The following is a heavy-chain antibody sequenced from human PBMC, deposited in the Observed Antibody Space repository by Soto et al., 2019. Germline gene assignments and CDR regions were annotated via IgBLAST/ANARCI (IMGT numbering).Heavy chain of an antibody. CDR1: GFTFSSYG. J-gene: IGHJ5*02. CDR2: IWYDGSNK. V-gene: IGHV3-33*01. CDR3: ARHAGDYVGDNWCDP. Sequence: QVQLVESGGGVVQPGRSLRLSCAASGFTFSSYGMHWVRQAPGKGLEWVAVIWYDGSNKYYADFVKGRFTISRDNSKNTLYLQMNSLRAEDTAVYYCARHAGDYVGDNWCDPWGQGTLVTVSS. D-gene: IGHD4-17*01.